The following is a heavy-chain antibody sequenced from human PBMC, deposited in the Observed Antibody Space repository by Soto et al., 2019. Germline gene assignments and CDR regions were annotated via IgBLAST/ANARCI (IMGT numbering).Heavy chain of an antibody. D-gene: IGHD3-3*01. CDR1: GYTFSTYS. CDR2: INPNSGGT. Sequence: GASVKVSCKASGYTFSTYSMHWVPQAPGHSLEWMGWINPNSGGTNYAQKFQGRVTMTRDTSISTAYMELSRLRSDDTAVYYCAWFGVVIMGYYYYGLEVWGQGTTVTVSS. CDR3: AWFGVVIMGYYYYGLEV. J-gene: IGHJ6*02. V-gene: IGHV1-2*02.